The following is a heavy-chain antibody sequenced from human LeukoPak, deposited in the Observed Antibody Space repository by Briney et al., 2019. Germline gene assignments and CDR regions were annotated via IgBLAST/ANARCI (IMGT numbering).Heavy chain of an antibody. D-gene: IGHD1-1*01. CDR1: GFTFSSYA. CDR3: AKKGQAGTGRNYMDV. CDR2: ISGSGSTT. V-gene: IGHV3-23*01. Sequence: GGSLRLSCAASGFTFSSYAMTWVRQAPGKGLEWVSAISGSGSTTYYADSVNGRFTISRDNSRNTVYLHMNSLRAEDTAVYYCAKKGQAGTGRNYMDVWGKGTTVTVAS. J-gene: IGHJ6*03.